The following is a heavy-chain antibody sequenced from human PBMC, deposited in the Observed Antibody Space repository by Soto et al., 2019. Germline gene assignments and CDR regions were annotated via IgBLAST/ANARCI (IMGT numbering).Heavy chain of an antibody. CDR1: GYTFTGHY. Sequence: QAQLVQSGAEVKKPGASVKVSCKGSGYTFTGHYIHWVRQARGQGPEWMGWINPNSGDTNYEQKFQGWVTMTRDTSISTAYMDLRRLRSDDTAVYYCARVLPFYDCTGAFDIWCQGTMVTVSS. V-gene: IGHV1-2*04. J-gene: IGHJ3*02. CDR2: INPNSGDT. D-gene: IGHD2-21*02. CDR3: ARVLPFYDCTGAFDI.